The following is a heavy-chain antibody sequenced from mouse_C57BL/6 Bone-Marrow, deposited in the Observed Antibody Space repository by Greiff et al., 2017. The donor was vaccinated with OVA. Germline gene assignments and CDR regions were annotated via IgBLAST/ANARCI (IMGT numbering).Heavy chain of an antibody. V-gene: IGHV2-2*01. D-gene: IGHD6-1*01. CDR3: ATFPLVHYAMDY. Sequence: QVHVKQSGPGLVQPSQSLSITCPVSGFSLTSYGVHWVRQSPGKGLEWLGVIWSGGSTDYNAAFISRLSISKDNSKSQVFFKMNSLQADDTAIYYCATFPLVHYAMDYWGQGTSVTVSS. J-gene: IGHJ4*01. CDR1: GFSLTSYG. CDR2: IWSGGST.